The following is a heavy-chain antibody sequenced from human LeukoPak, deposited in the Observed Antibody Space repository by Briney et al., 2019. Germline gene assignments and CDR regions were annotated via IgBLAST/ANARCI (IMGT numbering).Heavy chain of an antibody. Sequence: PGGSLRLSCAASGFTFNTYSMNWVRQAPGKGLEWVSSISSSGNYIYYADSLKGRFTISRDNSKNTLYLQMNSLRAEDTAVYYCARSPSIVVVPAAMRGYSYGYLDYWGQGTLVTVSS. CDR2: ISSSGNYI. CDR3: ARSPSIVVVPAAMRGYSYGYLDY. V-gene: IGHV3-21*01. J-gene: IGHJ4*02. D-gene: IGHD2-2*01. CDR1: GFTFNTYS.